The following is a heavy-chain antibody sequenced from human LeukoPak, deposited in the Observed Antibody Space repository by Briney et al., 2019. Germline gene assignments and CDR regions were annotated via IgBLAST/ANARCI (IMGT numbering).Heavy chain of an antibody. CDR3: ARDMGAAAGLPSNKTKKLYYFDY. D-gene: IGHD6-13*01. J-gene: IGHJ4*02. V-gene: IGHV3-30-3*01. CDR1: GFTFSSYA. Sequence: GGSLRLSCAASGFTFSSYAMHWVRQAPGKGLEWVAVISYDGSNKYYADSVKGRFTISRDNSKNTLYLQMNSLRAEDTAVYYCARDMGAAAGLPSNKTKKLYYFDYWGQGTLVTVSS. CDR2: ISYDGSNK.